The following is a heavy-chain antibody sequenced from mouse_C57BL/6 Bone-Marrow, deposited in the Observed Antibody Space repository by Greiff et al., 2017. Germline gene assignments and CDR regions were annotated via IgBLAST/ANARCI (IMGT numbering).Heavy chain of an antibody. CDR2: IHPNSGST. CDR3: ANSKRRIEPFAY. Sequence: QVQLQQPGAELVKPGASVKLSCKASGYTFTSYWMHWVKQRPGQGLEWIGMIHPNSGSTNYNEKFKSKATLTVDKSSSTAYMQLSSLTSQDSAFYYCANSKRRIEPFAYSPQSTLVPVSA. J-gene: IGHJ3*01. V-gene: IGHV1-64*01. CDR1: GYTFTSYW.